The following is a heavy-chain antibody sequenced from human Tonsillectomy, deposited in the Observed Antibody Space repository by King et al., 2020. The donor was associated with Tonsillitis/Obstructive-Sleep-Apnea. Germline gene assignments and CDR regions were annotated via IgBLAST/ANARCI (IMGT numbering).Heavy chain of an antibody. Sequence: QLQESGPGLVKPAETLSLTCTVSGGSISSSSFYWGWIRQPPGKGLEWIGNIYYSGSTYYNPSLKSRVTISVDTSKNQFSLKLSSVTAADTAVYYCAREGESSSTNYFDYWGQGTLVTVSS. D-gene: IGHD6-13*01. CDR1: GGSISSSSFY. V-gene: IGHV4-39*02. CDR3: AREGESSSTNYFDY. J-gene: IGHJ4*02. CDR2: IYYSGST.